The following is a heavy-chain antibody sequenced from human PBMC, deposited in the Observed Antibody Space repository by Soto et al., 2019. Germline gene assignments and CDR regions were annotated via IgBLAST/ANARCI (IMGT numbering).Heavy chain of an antibody. J-gene: IGHJ4*02. D-gene: IGHD3-16*02. V-gene: IGHV1-69*12. CDR1: GGTFSSYA. Sequence: QVQLVQSGAEVKKPGSSVKVSCKASGGTFSSYAISWVRQAPGQGLEWMGGIIPIFGTANYAQKFQGRVTITADESTSTAYMELSSLRSEDTAVYYCARDGYDYVWGSYRSRGEFDYWGQGTLVTVSS. CDR3: ARDGYDYVWGSYRSRGEFDY. CDR2: IIPIFGTA.